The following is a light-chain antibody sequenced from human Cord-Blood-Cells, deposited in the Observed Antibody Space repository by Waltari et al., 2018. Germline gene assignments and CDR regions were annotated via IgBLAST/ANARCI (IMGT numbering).Light chain of an antibody. Sequence: QSALTQPPSVSGSPGQSVTISCTGTSSDVGSYNRVSWSQQPPGTAPKLFIYEVSNRPAGVPDRFSGSKSGNTASLTISGLQAEDEADYYCSSYTSSSTWVFGGGTKLTVL. CDR2: EVS. J-gene: IGLJ3*02. V-gene: IGLV2-18*02. CDR3: SSYTSSSTWV. CDR1: SSDVGSYNR.